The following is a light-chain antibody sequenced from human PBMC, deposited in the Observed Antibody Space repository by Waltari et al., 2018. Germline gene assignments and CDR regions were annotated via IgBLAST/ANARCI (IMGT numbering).Light chain of an antibody. J-gene: IGKJ3*01. V-gene: IGKV1-16*02. Sequence: DIQMTQSPSSLSASVGDRVTITCRASQGIRNSLGWFQQRPGKAPKSLLYGASNLQSGVPSKFSGSGSGTDFTLTINSLQPEDFATYYCQQYDSYPFTFGPGTKVDI. CDR3: QQYDSYPFT. CDR2: GAS. CDR1: QGIRNS.